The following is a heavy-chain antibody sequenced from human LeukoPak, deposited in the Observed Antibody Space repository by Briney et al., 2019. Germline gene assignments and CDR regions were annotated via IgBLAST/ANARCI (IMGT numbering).Heavy chain of an antibody. Sequence: GGSLRLSCAASGFTFSDYSMNWVRQAPGKGLEWISYIGIDSGSTNYADSVKGRFTISGDRAKNSLYLQMNSLRVEDTAVYYCARDYKYAFDNWGQGTLVTVSS. V-gene: IGHV3-48*01. D-gene: IGHD5-24*01. CDR3: ARDYKYAFDN. CDR1: GFTFSDYS. CDR2: IGIDSGST. J-gene: IGHJ4*02.